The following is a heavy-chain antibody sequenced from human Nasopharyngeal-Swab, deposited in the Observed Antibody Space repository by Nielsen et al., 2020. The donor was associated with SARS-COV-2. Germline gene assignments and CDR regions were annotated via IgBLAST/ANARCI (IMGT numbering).Heavy chain of an antibody. J-gene: IGHJ5*02. CDR3: ARYSLWLPVNWFDP. Sequence: RQAPGKGLEWIGYIYYSGSTYYNPSLKSRVTISVDTPKNQFSLKLSPVTAADTAVYYCARYSLWLPVNWFDPWGQGTLVTVSS. V-gene: IGHV4-30-4*01. CDR2: IYYSGST. D-gene: IGHD5-18*01.